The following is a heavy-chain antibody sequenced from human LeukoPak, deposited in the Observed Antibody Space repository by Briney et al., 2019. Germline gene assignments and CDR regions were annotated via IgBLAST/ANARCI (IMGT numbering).Heavy chain of an antibody. D-gene: IGHD3-3*01. V-gene: IGHV3-15*01. CDR2: IKSKTDGGTT. J-gene: IGHJ4*02. Sequence: GGSPRLSYAASGFTFSNAWMSWVRQAPGKGLEWVGRIKSKTDGGTTDYAAPVKGRFTISRDDSKNTLYLQMNSLKTEDTAVYYCTTDFVYYDFWEDLNRRDYWGQGTLVTVSS. CDR1: GFTFSNAW. CDR3: TTDFVYYDFWEDLNRRDY.